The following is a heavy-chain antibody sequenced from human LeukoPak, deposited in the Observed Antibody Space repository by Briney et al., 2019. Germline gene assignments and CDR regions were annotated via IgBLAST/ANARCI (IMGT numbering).Heavy chain of an antibody. CDR3: VRGYSYGWFDP. J-gene: IGHJ5*02. D-gene: IGHD5-18*01. CDR1: AFTFSIYA. V-gene: IGHV3-23*01. Sequence: GGSLRLSCAASAFTFSIYAMSWVRQAPGKGLGWVSTISGSGGSTHYADSVKGRFTISRDNSKNTLYLQMNSLRADDTAVYYCVRGYSYGWFDPWGQGTLVTVSS. CDR2: ISGSGGST.